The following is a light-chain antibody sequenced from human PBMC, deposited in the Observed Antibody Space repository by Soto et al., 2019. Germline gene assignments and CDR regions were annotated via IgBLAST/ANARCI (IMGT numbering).Light chain of an antibody. Sequence: EIVLTQSPGTLSLSPGERATLSCRSSQSFTTNYLSWYQQRPGQPPRLLIYTISTRATGIPDRFSGSGSGADFTLTISRLEPADSAVYYCQRFVDSPPRWTFGQGTRLEIK. V-gene: IGKV3-20*01. J-gene: IGKJ1*01. CDR2: TIS. CDR1: QSFTTNY. CDR3: QRFVDSPPRWT.